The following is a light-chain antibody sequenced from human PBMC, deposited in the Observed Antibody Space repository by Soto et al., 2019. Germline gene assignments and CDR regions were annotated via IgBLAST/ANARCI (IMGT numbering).Light chain of an antibody. CDR2: KAS. V-gene: IGKV1-5*03. CDR3: QQYNGYPYT. Sequence: DIQMTQSPSTLSASVGDRVTITCRASQSISSWLAWYQQKPGKPPILLIYKASSLESGVPSRFSGSRSGTEFTLTISSLQPDDFATYYCQQYNGYPYTFGQGTKLELK. CDR1: QSISSW. J-gene: IGKJ2*01.